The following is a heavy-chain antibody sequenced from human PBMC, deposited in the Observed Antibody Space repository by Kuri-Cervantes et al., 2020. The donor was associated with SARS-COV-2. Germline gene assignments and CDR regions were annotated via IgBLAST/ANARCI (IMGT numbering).Heavy chain of an antibody. CDR1: GYTLTSYD. V-gene: IGHV1-8*01. CDR3: AKVPAEYSSGYFYYYYGMDV. CDR2: MNPNSGNT. J-gene: IGHJ6*02. D-gene: IGHD6-19*01. Sequence: ASVKVSCKASGYTLTSYDINWVRQATGQGLEWMGWMNPNSGNTGYAQKFQGRVTMTRNTSISTAYMELSSLRSEDTAVYYCAKVPAEYSSGYFYYYYGMDVWGQGTTVTVSS.